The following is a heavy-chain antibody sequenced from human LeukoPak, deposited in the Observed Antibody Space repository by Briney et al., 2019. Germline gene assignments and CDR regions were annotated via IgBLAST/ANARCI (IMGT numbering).Heavy chain of an antibody. V-gene: IGHV4-31*03. D-gene: IGHD3-16*02. CDR3: ARGDPLRY. CDR2: MFYSGGT. Sequence: SQTPSLTCTVSGGAISSGGYYWSWIRQHPEKGPEWIGHMFYSGGTYYNPSLKSRVSMSVDTSQNHFSLKLTSVTAADTAVYYCARGDPLRYWGQGIRVTVSS. J-gene: IGHJ4*02. CDR1: GGAISSGGYY.